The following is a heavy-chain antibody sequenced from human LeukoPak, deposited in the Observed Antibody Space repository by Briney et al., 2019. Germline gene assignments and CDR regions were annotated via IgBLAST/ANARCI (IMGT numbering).Heavy chain of an antibody. Sequence: GSSVKVSCKCSGATLSSYAISRVRQAPGQGLEWMGGIIPIFGTANYAQKFQGRVTITTAESTSTSYMELNRLRSKDTAVYYCARDSRRIAALYYYYYYMDVWGKGTTVTVSS. J-gene: IGHJ6*03. V-gene: IGHV1-69*05. CDR2: IIPIFGTA. D-gene: IGHD6-6*01. CDR1: GATLSSYA. CDR3: ARDSRRIAALYYYYYYMDV.